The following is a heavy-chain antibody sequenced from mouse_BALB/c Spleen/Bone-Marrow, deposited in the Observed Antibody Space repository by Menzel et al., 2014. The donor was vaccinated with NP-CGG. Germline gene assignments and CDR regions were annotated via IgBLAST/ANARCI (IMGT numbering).Heavy chain of an antibody. CDR2: INPSSGYT. CDR3: TRSYWYDVAWFAY. Sequence: VQLQQSGAELARPGASVKMSCKASGYTFTSYTVHWVKQRPGQGLEWIGYINPSSGYTNYNQKFKDKATLTADKSSSTAYMQLSSLTSEDSAVYYCTRSYWYDVAWFAYWGQGTLVTVSA. CDR1: GYTFTSYT. J-gene: IGHJ3*01. D-gene: IGHD2-14*01. V-gene: IGHV1-4*01.